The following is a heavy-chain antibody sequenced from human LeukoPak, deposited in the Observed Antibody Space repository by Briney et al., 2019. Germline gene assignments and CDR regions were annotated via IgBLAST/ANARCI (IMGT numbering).Heavy chain of an antibody. CDR2: MNPNSGNT. V-gene: IGHV1-8*01. D-gene: IGHD6-13*01. CDR1: GYTFTSYD. CDR3: ARALTGAAAGLSGYYYYGMDV. Sequence: ASVKVSSKASGYTFTSYDINWVRQATGQGLEWMGWMNPNSGNTGYAQKFQGRVTMTRNTSISTAYMELSSPRSEDTAVYYCARALTGAAAGLSGYYYYGMDVWGQGTTVTVSS. J-gene: IGHJ6*02.